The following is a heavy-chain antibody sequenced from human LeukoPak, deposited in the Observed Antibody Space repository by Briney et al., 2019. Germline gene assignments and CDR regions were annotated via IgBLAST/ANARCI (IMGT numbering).Heavy chain of an antibody. D-gene: IGHD6-13*01. CDR1: GASMSNHY. CDR3: ASRPSGSTWYGVFDY. J-gene: IGHJ4*02. Sequence: PSETLSLTCTVSGASMSNHYWSWIRQPPGKGLEWIGYIYDSGTTNYNPSLKSRVTMSVDTSKNQFFLNLSSVTAADTALYYCASRPSGSTWYGVFDYWSRGTLVTVSS. V-gene: IGHV4-59*11. CDR2: IYDSGTT.